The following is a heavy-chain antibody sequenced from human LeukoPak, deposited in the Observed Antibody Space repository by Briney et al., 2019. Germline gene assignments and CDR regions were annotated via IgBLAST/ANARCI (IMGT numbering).Heavy chain of an antibody. V-gene: IGHV3-30*04. CDR3: ARIGSGSPLGY. CDR2: ISYDGSNK. J-gene: IGHJ4*02. D-gene: IGHD3-10*01. CDR1: GFTLSSYA. Sequence: PGRSLRLSCAASGFTLSSYATHWGGQSPGKALGWVAGISYDGSNKYYADSVKGRFTISRDNSKNTLYLQMNSLRAEDTAVYYCARIGSGSPLGYWGQGTLVTVSS.